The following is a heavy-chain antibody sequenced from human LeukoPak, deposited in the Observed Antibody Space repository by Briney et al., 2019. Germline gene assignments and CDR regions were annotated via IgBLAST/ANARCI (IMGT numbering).Heavy chain of an antibody. V-gene: IGHV4-61*01. CDR1: GGSVSSGSYY. Sequence: MPSETLSLTCTVSGGSVSSGSYYWSWIRQPPGKGLEWIGYIYYSGSTNYNPSLKSRVTISVDTSKNQFSLKLSSVTAADTAVYYCATDGGLGGSNAFDIWGQGTMVTVSS. J-gene: IGHJ3*02. CDR2: IYYSGST. D-gene: IGHD5-12*01. CDR3: ATDGGLGGSNAFDI.